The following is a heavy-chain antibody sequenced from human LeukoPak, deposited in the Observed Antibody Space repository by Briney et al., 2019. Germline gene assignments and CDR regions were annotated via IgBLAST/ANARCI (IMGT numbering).Heavy chain of an antibody. V-gene: IGHV1-69*13. CDR1: GGTFSGYA. Sequence: ASVKVSCKASGGTFSGYAISWVRQAPGQGLEWMGGIIPIFGTANYAQKFQGRVTITADESTSTAYMELSSLRSEDTAVYYCARGMVVAATVSYYYYGMDVWGQGTTVTVSS. CDR3: ARGMVVAATVSYYYYGMDV. CDR2: IIPIFGTA. J-gene: IGHJ6*02. D-gene: IGHD2-15*01.